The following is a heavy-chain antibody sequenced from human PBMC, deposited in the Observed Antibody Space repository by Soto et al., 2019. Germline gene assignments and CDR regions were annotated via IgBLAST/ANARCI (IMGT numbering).Heavy chain of an antibody. J-gene: IGHJ3*02. Sequence: EVQLVESGGGLVQPGGSLRLSCAASGFTFSSYWMSWVRQAPGKGLEWVANIKQDGSEKYYVDSVKGRFTISRDNAKNTLYLQMNSLRAEDTAVYYCAREHDYADFNAFDIWGQGTMVTVSS. CDR3: AREHDYADFNAFDI. CDR2: IKQDGSEK. V-gene: IGHV3-7*01. D-gene: IGHD4-17*01. CDR1: GFTFSSYW.